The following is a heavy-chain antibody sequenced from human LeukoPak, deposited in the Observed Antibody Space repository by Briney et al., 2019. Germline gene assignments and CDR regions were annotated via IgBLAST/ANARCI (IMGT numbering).Heavy chain of an antibody. J-gene: IGHJ4*02. CDR1: GYSFTSYW. D-gene: IGHD3-10*01. Sequence: GESLKISCKGSGYSFTSYWISWVRQMPGKGLEWMGRIDPSDSYTNYSPSFQGHVTISADKSISTAYLQWSSLKASDTAMYYCAVWFGELPTADDWGQGTLVTVSS. V-gene: IGHV5-10-1*01. CDR3: AVWFGELPTADD. CDR2: IDPSDSYT.